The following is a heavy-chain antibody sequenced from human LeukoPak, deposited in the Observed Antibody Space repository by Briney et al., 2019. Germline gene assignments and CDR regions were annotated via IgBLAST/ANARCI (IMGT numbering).Heavy chain of an antibody. V-gene: IGHV3-48*03. D-gene: IGHD5-24*01. Sequence: PGGSLRLSCAASGFTFSSYEMNWVRQAPGKGLEWVSYISSSGSTIYYADPVTGRFTISRDNSKNTVYLQMNSLRAEDTAIYYCVKDRPCDGCMPMDAWGQGTTVTVSS. CDR1: GFTFSSYE. CDR3: VKDRPCDGCMPMDA. CDR2: ISSSGSTI. J-gene: IGHJ6*02.